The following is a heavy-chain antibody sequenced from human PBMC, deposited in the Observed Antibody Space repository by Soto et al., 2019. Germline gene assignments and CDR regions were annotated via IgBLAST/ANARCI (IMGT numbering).Heavy chain of an antibody. Sequence: SETLSLTCTVSGGSISSSSYYWGWIRQPPGKGLGWIGSIFYSGTTYYNPSLKSRVTISVDTSKNSLYLQMNSLRAEDTAVYYCAYFPGYWGQGTLVTVSS. V-gene: IGHV4-39*01. CDR3: AYFPGY. D-gene: IGHD1-26*01. CDR2: IFYSGTT. CDR1: GGSISSSSYY. J-gene: IGHJ4*02.